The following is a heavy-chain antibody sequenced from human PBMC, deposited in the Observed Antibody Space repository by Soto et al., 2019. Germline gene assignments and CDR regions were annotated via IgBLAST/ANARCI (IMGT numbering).Heavy chain of an antibody. Sequence: EVQLVESGGGLVQPGGTLRLSCVASDFTFSYYRMHWVRQVPGKGLVWVSRIHSDGSSTTYSDSVKGRFTISRDNATNTLYLLMASLRVEDAAVYYGARGDVGAFDLWGQGTMVTVSS. CDR2: IHSDGSST. J-gene: IGHJ3*01. V-gene: IGHV3-74*03. D-gene: IGHD1-26*01. CDR3: ARGDVGAFDL. CDR1: DFTFSYYR.